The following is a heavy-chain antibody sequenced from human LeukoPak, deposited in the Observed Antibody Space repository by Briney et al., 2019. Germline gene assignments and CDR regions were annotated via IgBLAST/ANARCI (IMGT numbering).Heavy chain of an antibody. CDR1: GFTFSSYG. J-gene: IGHJ5*02. Sequence: PGGSLRLSCAASGFTFSSYGMHWVRQAPGKGLEWVAFIRYGGSNKYYADSVKGRFTISRDNSKNTLYLQMNSLRAEDTAVYYCARGRGYDILTGLEVFDPWGQGTLVTVSS. D-gene: IGHD3-9*01. CDR3: ARGRGYDILTGLEVFDP. V-gene: IGHV3-30*02. CDR2: IRYGGSNK.